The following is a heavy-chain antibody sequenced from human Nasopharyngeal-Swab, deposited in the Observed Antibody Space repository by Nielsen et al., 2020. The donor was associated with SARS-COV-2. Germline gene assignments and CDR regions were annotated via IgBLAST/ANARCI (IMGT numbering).Heavy chain of an antibody. Sequence: SETLSLTCVVSGASISSRNNYWGWIRQSPGKGLEWIGTIFSSGSTYNPSLNSRVTISVDTSKNQFSLKLISVTAADTAVYYCARDESGDYLGLPFDYWGQGTLVTVSS. D-gene: IGHD4-17*01. CDR2: IFSSGST. CDR1: GASISSRNNY. CDR3: ARDESGDYLGLPFDY. J-gene: IGHJ4*02. V-gene: IGHV4-39*07.